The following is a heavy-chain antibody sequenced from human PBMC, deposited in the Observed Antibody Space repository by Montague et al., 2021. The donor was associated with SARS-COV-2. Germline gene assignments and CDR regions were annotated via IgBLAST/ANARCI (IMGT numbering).Heavy chain of an antibody. CDR3: ARDRSGSAFDY. Sequence: SLRLSCAASGLTVTSNYMSWVRQAPGKGLEWVSVLYSGGNADYAESVKGRFTSSRDNSKSMLYLQMNSLRAEDTAMYYCARDRSGSAFDYWGQGTLVTVSS. D-gene: IGHD3-10*01. V-gene: IGHV3-53*01. CDR2: LYSGGNA. CDR1: GLTVTSNY. J-gene: IGHJ4*02.